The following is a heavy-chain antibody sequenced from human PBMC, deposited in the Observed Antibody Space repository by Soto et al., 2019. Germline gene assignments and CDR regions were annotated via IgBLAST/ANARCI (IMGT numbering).Heavy chain of an antibody. CDR2: IYHSGST. J-gene: IGHJ6*02. CDR3: ARVNGSYRGHYYYGMDV. V-gene: IGHV4-30-2*01. D-gene: IGHD1-26*01. CDR1: GGSISSGGYS. Sequence: PSETLSLTCAVSGGSISSGGYSWSWIRQPPGKGLEWIGYIYHSGSTYYNPSLKSRVTISVDGSKNQFSLKLSSVTAADTAVYYCARVNGSYRGHYYYGMDVWGQGTTVTVSS.